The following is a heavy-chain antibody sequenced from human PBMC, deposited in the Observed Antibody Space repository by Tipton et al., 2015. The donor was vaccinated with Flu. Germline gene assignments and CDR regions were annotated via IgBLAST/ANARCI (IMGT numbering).Heavy chain of an antibody. J-gene: IGHJ6*03. D-gene: IGHD6-13*01. V-gene: IGHV4-34*01. Sequence: TLSLTCAVYGGSFSGYYWSWIRQPPGKGLEWIWEINHSGSTNYNPSLKSRVTISVDTSKNQFSLKLSSVTAADTAVYYCASLAAAGSYYYYCYMDVRGIGTTVTVSS. CDR1: GGSFSGYY. CDR2: INHSGST. CDR3: ASLAAAGSYYYYCYMDV.